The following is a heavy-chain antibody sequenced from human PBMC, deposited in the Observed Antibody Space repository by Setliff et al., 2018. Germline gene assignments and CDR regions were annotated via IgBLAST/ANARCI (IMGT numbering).Heavy chain of an antibody. V-gene: IGHV4-61*10. J-gene: IGHJ6*03. D-gene: IGHD6-13*01. CDR2: IYTNGGT. CDR3: ARTQGEQQLTHPYYYYYHMDV. Sequence: PSETLSLTCSVSGASISSGNDFWNWIRQPAGKGLEWIGNIYTNGGTDYSPSLRSRVTISLGTSKNQFSLRLTSVTAADTAAYYCARTQGEQQLTHPYYYYYHMDVWGKGTTVTV. CDR1: GASISSGNDF.